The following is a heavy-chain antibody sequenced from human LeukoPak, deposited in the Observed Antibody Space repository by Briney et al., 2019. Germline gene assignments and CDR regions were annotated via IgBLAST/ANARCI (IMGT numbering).Heavy chain of an antibody. Sequence: SETLSLTCTVSGGPISSSSYYWGWIRQPPGKGLEWIGSIYYSGSTYYNPSFKSRVTISVDTSKTQFSLTLSSVTAADPAVYYCAIGVVPAAMFLDYWGQGTLVTVSS. CDR3: AIGVVPAAMFLDY. J-gene: IGHJ4*02. CDR1: GGPISSSSYY. CDR2: IYYSGST. V-gene: IGHV4-39*01. D-gene: IGHD2-2*01.